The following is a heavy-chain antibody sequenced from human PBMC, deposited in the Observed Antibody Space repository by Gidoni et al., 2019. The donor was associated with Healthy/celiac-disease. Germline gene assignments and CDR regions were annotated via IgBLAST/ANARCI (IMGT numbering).Heavy chain of an antibody. Sequence: EVQLVESGGGLVQPGGSLKLSCAASGFTFSGSAMHWVRQASGKGLEWVGGIRSKANSYATAYAASLKGRFTISRDDSKNTAYLQMNSLKTEDTAVYYCTSGSGGSYSGYWGQGTLVTVSS. V-gene: IGHV3-73*02. CDR1: GFTFSGSA. CDR3: TSGSGGSYSGY. D-gene: IGHD3-10*01. CDR2: IRSKANSYAT. J-gene: IGHJ4*02.